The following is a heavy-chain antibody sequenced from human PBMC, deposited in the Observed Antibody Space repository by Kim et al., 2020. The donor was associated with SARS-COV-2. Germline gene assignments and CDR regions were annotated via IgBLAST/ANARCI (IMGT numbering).Heavy chain of an antibody. V-gene: IGHV3-23*01. CDR1: GFTFSTYL. D-gene: IGHD6-13*01. CDR3: AKSSGAAGGSYYFDY. J-gene: IGHJ4*01. CDR2: IIGSGGST. Sequence: GGSLRLSCAASGFTFSTYLMRWVRQAPGKGLEWVSGIIGSGGSTYYADSVKGRFTISRDNSKNMLFLQMNSLRDEDTAIYYCAKSSGAAGGSYYFDYWG.